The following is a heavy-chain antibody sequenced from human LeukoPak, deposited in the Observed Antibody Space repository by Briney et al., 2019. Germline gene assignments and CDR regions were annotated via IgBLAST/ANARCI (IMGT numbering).Heavy chain of an antibody. V-gene: IGHV3-21*01. J-gene: IGHJ4*02. CDR1: GFTFRRYS. D-gene: IGHD6-6*01. CDR3: TRDLSLAAPQGFDY. CDR2: ISSGSDYI. Sequence: GGSLKLSCTASGFTFRRYSFNWVRQAPGKGLEWVSTISSGSDYIYYADSVRGRFTISRDNAENSLYLQMNSLRAEDTAVYYCTRDLSLAAPQGFDYWGQGTLVTVSS.